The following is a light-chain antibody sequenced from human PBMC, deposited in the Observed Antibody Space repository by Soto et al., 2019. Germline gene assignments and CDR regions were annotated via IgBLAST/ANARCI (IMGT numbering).Light chain of an antibody. CDR1: NIESKS. V-gene: IGLV3-21*02. Sequence: SYELTQPPSVSVAPGQTARITCGGTNIESKSVHWYQQRPGQAPVLVVHDDSARPSGIPERISGSNSGNTATLTVSRVEAGDEAASYCQVWDGLSDHVIFGGGTAPTVL. CDR2: DDS. CDR3: QVWDGLSDHVI. J-gene: IGLJ2*01.